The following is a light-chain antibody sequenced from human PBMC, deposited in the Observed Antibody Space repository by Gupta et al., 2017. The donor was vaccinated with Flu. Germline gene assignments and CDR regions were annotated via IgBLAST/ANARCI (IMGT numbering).Light chain of an antibody. CDR3: LGSPGGALCM. Sequence: VVTQEPSLTLSPGGTVTLTCALNTGAVISNYYPNWFQQKPGQAPRPRIESTKKKQAWTPARGSASLLGGNEALKRSEGQPYDDADEYCLGSPGGALCMFGGGTKLTVL. J-gene: IGLJ3*02. CDR1: TGAVISNYY. V-gene: IGLV7-43*01. CDR2: STK.